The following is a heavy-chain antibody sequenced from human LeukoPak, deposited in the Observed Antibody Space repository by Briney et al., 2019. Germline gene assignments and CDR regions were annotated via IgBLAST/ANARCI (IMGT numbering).Heavy chain of an antibody. CDR2: ISSSSVNI. J-gene: IGHJ4*02. CDR3: ARDASSWYY. CDR1: GFTFNSYG. Sequence: PGGSLRLSCAASGFTFNSYGMHWVRQAPGKGLEWVSHISSSSVNIYYADSVKGRFTISRDNAKNSLYLQMNSLRDEDTAVYYCARDASSWYYWGQGTLVTVSS. D-gene: IGHD6-13*01. V-gene: IGHV3-48*02.